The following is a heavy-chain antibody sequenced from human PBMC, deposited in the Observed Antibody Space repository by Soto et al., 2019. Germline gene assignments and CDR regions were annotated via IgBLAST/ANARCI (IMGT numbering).Heavy chain of an antibody. D-gene: IGHD2-15*01. CDR3: ASGLRVAGTSCGFDP. CDR1: GYTFTSYD. J-gene: IGHJ5*01. V-gene: IGHV1-18*01. Sequence: QVQLVQSVAEVKKPGASVKVSCKASGYTFTSYDISWVRQAPGQGLEWMGWISAYNGNTNYAQKLQGRVTMTTDTSTSTAYMELRSLRSDDTAVYYCASGLRVAGTSCGFDPWGQGTLVTVSS. CDR2: ISAYNGNT.